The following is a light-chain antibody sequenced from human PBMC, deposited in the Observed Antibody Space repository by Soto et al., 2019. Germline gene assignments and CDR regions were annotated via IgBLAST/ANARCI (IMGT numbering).Light chain of an antibody. CDR1: QSVNNF. CDR2: DAS. CDR3: QQRSNGHTQN. Sequence: LSNSAAALSLSTYYIATLSFRASQSVNNFLAWYQQKPGQAPRLLIYDASKRATGIQARFSGSGSGTDFTLTISSLEPEDFAVYYCQQRSNGHTQNFGQGTKVDIK. J-gene: IGKJ2*01. V-gene: IGKV3-11*01.